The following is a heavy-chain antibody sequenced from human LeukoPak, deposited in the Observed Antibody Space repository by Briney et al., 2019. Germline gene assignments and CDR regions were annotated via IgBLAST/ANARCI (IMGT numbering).Heavy chain of an antibody. Sequence: SETLSLTCTVSGGSISSYFWGWIRQPAGKGLEWIGRIYTSGSTNYNPSLKSRVTMSVDTPKNQFSLKLSSVTAADTAVSYCARGSDYDHRNFDYWGQGTLVIVFS. V-gene: IGHV4-4*07. J-gene: IGHJ4*02. D-gene: IGHD5-12*01. CDR3: ARGSDYDHRNFDY. CDR2: IYTSGST. CDR1: GGSISSYF.